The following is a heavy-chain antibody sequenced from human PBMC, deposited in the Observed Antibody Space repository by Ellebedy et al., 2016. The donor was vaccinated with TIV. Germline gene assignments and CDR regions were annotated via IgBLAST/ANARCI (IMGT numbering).Heavy chain of an antibody. CDR1: GGSFSGYY. CDR2: INHSGST. V-gene: IGHV4-34*01. D-gene: IGHD3-10*01. J-gene: IGHJ6*02. Sequence: SETLSLXXAVYGGSFSGYYWSWIRQPPGKGLEWIGEINHSGSTNYNPSLKNRATISVDTSKNQFSLKLSSVTAADTAVYYCARRITMVRGVPDYYGMDVWGQGTTVTVSS. CDR3: ARRITMVRGVPDYYGMDV.